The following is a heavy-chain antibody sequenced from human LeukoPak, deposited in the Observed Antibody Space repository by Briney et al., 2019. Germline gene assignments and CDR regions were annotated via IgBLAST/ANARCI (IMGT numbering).Heavy chain of an antibody. V-gene: IGHV7-4-1*02. D-gene: IGHD4-17*01. Sequence: GASVKVSCKASGYTFTSYATNWVRQAPGQGLEWMGWINTNTGNPTYAQGFTGRFVFSLDTSVSTAYLQISSLKAEDTAVYYCARGGYGDYGRGENPVVLGDYWGQGTLVTVSS. J-gene: IGHJ4*02. CDR1: GYTFTSYA. CDR2: INTNTGNP. CDR3: ARGGYGDYGRGENPVVLGDY.